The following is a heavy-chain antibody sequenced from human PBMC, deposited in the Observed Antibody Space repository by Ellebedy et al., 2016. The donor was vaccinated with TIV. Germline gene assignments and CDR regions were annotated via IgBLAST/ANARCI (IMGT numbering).Heavy chain of an antibody. D-gene: IGHD1-7*01. Sequence: AASVKVSCKASGYTFTGYYMHWVRQAPGQGLEWMGWINPNSGGTNYAQKFQGRVTMTRDTSISTAYMELSRLRSDDTAVYYCAREGFRGNYAFDYWGQGTLVTVSS. CDR3: AREGFRGNYAFDY. J-gene: IGHJ4*02. CDR1: GYTFTGYY. V-gene: IGHV1-2*02. CDR2: INPNSGGT.